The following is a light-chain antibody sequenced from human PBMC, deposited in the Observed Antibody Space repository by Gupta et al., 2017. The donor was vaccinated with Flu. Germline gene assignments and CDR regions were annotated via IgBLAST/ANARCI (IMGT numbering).Light chain of an antibody. CDR3: QQRNNWT. J-gene: IGKJ1*01. CDR2: DAS. Sequence: EIVLTQSPATLSLSPGERATLSCRASQSVGSYLAWYQQKPGQAPRLLIYDASNRATGIPARFSGSGSGTDFTLTSSSLDTEDFAVYYCQQRNNWTFGQGTKVEIK. CDR1: QSVGSY. V-gene: IGKV3-11*01.